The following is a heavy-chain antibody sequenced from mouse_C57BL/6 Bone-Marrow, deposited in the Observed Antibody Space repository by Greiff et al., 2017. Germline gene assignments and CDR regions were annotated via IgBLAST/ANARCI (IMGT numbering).Heavy chain of an antibody. CDR3: ARHYDYYAMDY. CDR2: ISRGGSYT. Sequence: EVMLVESGGDLVKPGGSLKLSCAASGFTFSSYGMSWVRQTPGKRLEWVATISRGGSYTYYPDSVKGRFTISRDNAKNTLYLQMSSLKSEDTAMYYCARHYDYYAMDYWGQGTSVTVSS. CDR1: GFTFSSYG. J-gene: IGHJ4*01. V-gene: IGHV5-6*02.